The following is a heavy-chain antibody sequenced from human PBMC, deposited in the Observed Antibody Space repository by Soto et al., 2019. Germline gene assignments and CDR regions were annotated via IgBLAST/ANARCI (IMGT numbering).Heavy chain of an antibody. CDR1: GFTFDDYA. CDR3: AKGASTTVFAFNDY. Sequence: EVQLVESGGGLVQPGRSLRLSCAASGFTFDDYAMHWVRQPPWKGLEWVSSISWNSGNLGYADSVKGRFTISRDNAKNSLYLQMNSLRGEVTALYYCAKGASTTVFAFNDYWGQGTLVTVSS. J-gene: IGHJ4*02. D-gene: IGHD4-17*01. V-gene: IGHV3-9*01. CDR2: ISWNSGNL.